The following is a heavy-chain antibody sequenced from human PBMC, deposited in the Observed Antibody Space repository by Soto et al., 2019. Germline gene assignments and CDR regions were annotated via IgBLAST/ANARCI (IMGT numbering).Heavy chain of an antibody. J-gene: IGHJ5*02. CDR1: GGSISSYY. CDR3: ARALREVGYCSGGSCYPSWFDP. D-gene: IGHD2-15*01. V-gene: IGHV4-59*01. Sequence: SETLSLTCTVSGGSISSYYWSWIRQPPGKGLKWIGYIYYSGSTNYNPSLKSRVTISVDTSKNQFSLKLSSVTAADTAVYYCARALREVGYCSGGSCYPSWFDPWGQGTLVTVSS. CDR2: IYYSGST.